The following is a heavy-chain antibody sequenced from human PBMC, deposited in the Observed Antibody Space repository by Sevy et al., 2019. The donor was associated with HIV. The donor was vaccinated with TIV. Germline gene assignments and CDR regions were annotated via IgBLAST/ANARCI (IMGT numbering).Heavy chain of an antibody. D-gene: IGHD3-16*01. CDR1: GFTFSNAW. J-gene: IGHJ4*02. V-gene: IGHV3-15*01. CDR3: TTARRVITFGGVFDY. Sequence: GGSLRLSCAASGFTFSNAWMSWVRQAPGKGLEWVGRIKSKTDGGTTDYAAPVKGRFTISRDDSKNTLYLQMNSLKTEDTAVYYCTTARRVITFGGVFDYWGQGTLVTVSS. CDR2: IKSKTDGGTT.